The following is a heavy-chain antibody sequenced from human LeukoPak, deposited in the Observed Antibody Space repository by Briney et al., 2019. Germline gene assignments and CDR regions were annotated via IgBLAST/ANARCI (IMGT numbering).Heavy chain of an antibody. CDR3: AKESQGSYYDHGMDV. J-gene: IGHJ6*02. CDR1: GFTFSSYD. D-gene: IGHD2-15*01. V-gene: IGHV3-30-3*01. CDR2: ISFDGNNQ. Sequence: GGSLRLSCAASGFTFSSYDMHWVRQAPGKGLEWVALISFDGNNQYYSDSVKGRFTTSRDNSKNTLYLQMNSLRAEDTAVYYCAKESQGSYYDHGMDVWGQGTTVTVSS.